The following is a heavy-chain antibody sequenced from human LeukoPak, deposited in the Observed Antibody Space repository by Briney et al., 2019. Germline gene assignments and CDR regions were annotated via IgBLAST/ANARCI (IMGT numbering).Heavy chain of an antibody. CDR3: ARGGYYDSSAFDY. J-gene: IGHJ4*02. D-gene: IGHD3-22*01. V-gene: IGHV1-2*02. CDR1: GYTFTGYY. Sequence: ASVTVSCKASGYTFTGYYMHWVRQAPGQGLEWMGWINPNSGGTNYAQKFQGRVTMTRDTSISTAYMELSRLRSDDTAVYYCARGGYYDSSAFDYWGQGTLVTVSS. CDR2: INPNSGGT.